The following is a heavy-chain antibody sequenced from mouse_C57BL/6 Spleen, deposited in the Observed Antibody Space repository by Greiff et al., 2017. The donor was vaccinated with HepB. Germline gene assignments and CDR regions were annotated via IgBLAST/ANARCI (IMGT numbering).Heavy chain of an antibody. V-gene: IGHV1-15*01. J-gene: IGHJ2*01. CDR3: TRIYGSSGLDY. D-gene: IGHD1-1*01. CDR1: GYTFTDYE. CDR2: IDPETGGT. Sequence: VQLQQSGAELVRPGASVTLSCKASGYTFTDYEMHWVKQTPVHGLEWIGAIDPETGGTAYNQKFKGKAILTADKSSSTAYMELRSLTTEDSAVYYCTRIYGSSGLDYWGQGTTLTVSS.